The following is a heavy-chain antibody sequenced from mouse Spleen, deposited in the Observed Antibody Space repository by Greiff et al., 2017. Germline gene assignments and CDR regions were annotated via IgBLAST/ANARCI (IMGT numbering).Heavy chain of an antibody. V-gene: IGHV1-39*01. CDR3: ARSYDGYPRGFDV. J-gene: IGHJ1*01. CDR2: INPNYGTT. D-gene: IGHD2-3*01. CDR1: GYSFTDYN. Sequence: VHVKQSGPELVKPGASVKISCKASGYSFTDYNMNWVKQSNGKSLEWIGVINPNYGTTSYNQKFKGKATLTVDQSSSTAYMQLNSLTSEDSAVYYCARSYDGYPRGFDVWGAGTTVTVSS.